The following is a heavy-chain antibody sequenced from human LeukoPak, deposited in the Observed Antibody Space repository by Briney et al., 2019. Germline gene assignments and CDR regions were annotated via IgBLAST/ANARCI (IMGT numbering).Heavy chain of an antibody. J-gene: IGHJ4*02. CDR3: ARDQAPYYYDSSGYSNLDY. D-gene: IGHD3-22*01. Sequence: SVKVSCKASGGTFSSYAISWVRRAPGQGLEWMGRITPILGIANYAQKFQGRVTITADKSTSTAYMELSSLRSEDTAVYSCARDQAPYYYDSSGYSNLDYWGQGTLVTASS. CDR2: ITPILGIA. CDR1: GGTFSSYA. V-gene: IGHV1-69*04.